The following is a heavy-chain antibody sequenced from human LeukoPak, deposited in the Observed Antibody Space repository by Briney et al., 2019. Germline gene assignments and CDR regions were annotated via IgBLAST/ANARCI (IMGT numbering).Heavy chain of an antibody. D-gene: IGHD3-22*01. V-gene: IGHV3-23*01. J-gene: IGHJ4*02. CDR1: GFTFSSYA. Sequence: GGSLRLSCAASGFTFSSYAMSWVRQAPGKGLEWVSAIGGSGGSTYYADSVKGRFTISRDNSKNTLYLQMNSLRAEDTAVYYCATQGEYYDSSGYQFPFDYWGQGTLVTVSS. CDR3: ATQGEYYDSSGYQFPFDY. CDR2: IGGSGGST.